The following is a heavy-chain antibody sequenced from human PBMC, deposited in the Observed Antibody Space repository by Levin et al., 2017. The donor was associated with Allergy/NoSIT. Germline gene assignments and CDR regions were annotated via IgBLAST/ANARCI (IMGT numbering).Heavy chain of an antibody. D-gene: IGHD3-22*01. V-gene: IGHV3-48*03. J-gene: IGHJ4*02. Sequence: GGSLRLSCAASGFTFSSYEMNWVRQAPGKGLEWVSYISSSGSTIYYADSVKGRFTISRDNAKNSLYLQMNSLRAEDTAVYYCARDFYDSSGYYEGLIDYWGQGTLVTVSS. CDR1: GFTFSSYE. CDR3: ARDFYDSSGYYEGLIDY. CDR2: ISSSGSTI.